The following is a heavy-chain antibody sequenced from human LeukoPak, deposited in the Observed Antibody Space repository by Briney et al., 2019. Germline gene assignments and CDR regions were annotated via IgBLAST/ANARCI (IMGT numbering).Heavy chain of an antibody. CDR3: ARRSGSGAGYGMDV. CDR2: IIPILGIA. D-gene: IGHD3-10*01. V-gene: IGHV1-69*04. J-gene: IGHJ6*02. Sequence: ASVKVSCKASGGTFSSYAISWVRQAPGQGLEWMGRIIPILGIANYAQKFQGRVTITADKSTSTAYMELSSLRSEDTAVYYCARRSGSGAGYGMDVWGQGTTVTVSS. CDR1: GGTFSSYA.